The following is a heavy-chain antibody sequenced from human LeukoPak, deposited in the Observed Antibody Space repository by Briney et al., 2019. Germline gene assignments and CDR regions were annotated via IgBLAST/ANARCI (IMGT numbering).Heavy chain of an antibody. CDR2: IYYSGST. J-gene: IGHJ5*02. CDR1: GGSISSYY. D-gene: IGHD5-18*01. CDR3: ARENVDTAMVGYNWFDP. V-gene: IGHV4-59*12. Sequence: SETLSLTCTVSGGSISSYYWSWIQQPPGKGLEWIGYIYYSGSTNYNPSLKSRVTISVDTSKNQFSLKLSSVTAADTAVYYCARENVDTAMVGYNWFDPWGQGTLVTVSS.